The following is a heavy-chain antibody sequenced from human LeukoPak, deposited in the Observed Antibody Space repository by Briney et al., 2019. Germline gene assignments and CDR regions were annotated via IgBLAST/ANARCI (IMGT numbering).Heavy chain of an antibody. CDR3: VRDSGRYSWDF. CDR2: IRNKANRYTI. V-gene: IGHV3-72*01. J-gene: IGHJ4*02. D-gene: IGHD1-26*01. CDR1: GFTFSDHC. Sequence: PGGSLRLSCTASGFTFSDHCMDWVRQVPGKGLGWVARIRNKANRYTIEYVASVKGRFIISRDDSKNSLFLQMNSLRAEDTAVYHCVRDSGRYSWDFWGQGTLVTVSS.